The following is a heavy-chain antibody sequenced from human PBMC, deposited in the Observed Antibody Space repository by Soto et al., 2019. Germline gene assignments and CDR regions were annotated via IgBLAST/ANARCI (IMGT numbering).Heavy chain of an antibody. V-gene: IGHV4-31*03. Sequence: SETLSLTCTVSGGSISSGGYYWSWIRQHPGKGLERIGYIYYSGSTYYNPSLKSRVTISVDTSKNQFSLKLSSVTAADTAVYYCARDLFTTEGWLDPWGQGTLVTVSS. J-gene: IGHJ5*02. CDR2: IYYSGST. CDR1: GGSISSGGYY. CDR3: ARDLFTTEGWLDP. D-gene: IGHD3-22*01.